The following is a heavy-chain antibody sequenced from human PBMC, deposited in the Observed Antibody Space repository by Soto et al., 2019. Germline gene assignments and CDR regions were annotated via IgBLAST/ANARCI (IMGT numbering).Heavy chain of an antibody. CDR3: ARDSRSYSSSFAVEQDY. J-gene: IGHJ4*02. D-gene: IGHD6-13*01. V-gene: IGHV3-33*01. Sequence: GGSLRLSCAASGFTFSSYGMHWVRQAPGKGLEWVAVIWYDGSNKYYADSVKGRFTISRDNSKNTLYLQMNSLRAEDTAVYYCARDSRSYSSSFAVEQDYWGQGTLVTVSS. CDR2: IWYDGSNK. CDR1: GFTFSSYG.